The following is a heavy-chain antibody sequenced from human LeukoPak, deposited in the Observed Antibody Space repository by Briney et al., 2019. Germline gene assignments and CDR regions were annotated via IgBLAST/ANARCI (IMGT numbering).Heavy chain of an antibody. V-gene: IGHV3-15*01. Sequence: PGGSLRLSCAASGFTFSNAWMSWVRQAPGEALEWVGRMKSKTDGGTRDYAAPVKGRFTISRDDSKNPLYLQMNSLKTEAKAVYYCTREELDELWRARAYYYYGMDVWGQGTTVTVSS. CDR2: MKSKTDGGTR. CDR1: GFTFSNAW. J-gene: IGHJ6*02. CDR3: TREELDELWRARAYYYYGMDV. D-gene: IGHD2-21*01.